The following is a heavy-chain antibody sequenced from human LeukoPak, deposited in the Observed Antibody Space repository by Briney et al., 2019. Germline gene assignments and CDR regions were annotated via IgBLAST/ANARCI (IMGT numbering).Heavy chain of an antibody. Sequence: GSLRLSCAASGFTFSSYAMSWIRQPPGKGLEWIGEINHSGSTNYNPSLKSRVTISVDTSKNQFSLKLSSVTAADTAVYYCARRAPIAAAGGGIGYYFDYWGQGTLVTVSS. CDR3: ARRAPIAAAGGGIGYYFDY. D-gene: IGHD6-13*01. CDR2: INHSGST. CDR1: GFTFSSYA. J-gene: IGHJ4*02. V-gene: IGHV4-34*01.